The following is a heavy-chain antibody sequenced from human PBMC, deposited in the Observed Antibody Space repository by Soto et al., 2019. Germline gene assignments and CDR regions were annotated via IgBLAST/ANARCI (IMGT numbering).Heavy chain of an antibody. Sequence: VQLVESGGGVVQPGRSLRLSCAASGFTFSDYAMHWVRQAPGKGLERVAVVSHDGRNTHYADSVNGRFTISRDSSKDTVSLEMNSLSAEDTAVYYCAKGGRQWLVTSDFNYWGQGALVTVSS. J-gene: IGHJ4*02. CDR2: VSHDGRNT. CDR1: GFTFSDYA. D-gene: IGHD6-19*01. CDR3: AKGGRQWLVTSDFNY. V-gene: IGHV3-30*18.